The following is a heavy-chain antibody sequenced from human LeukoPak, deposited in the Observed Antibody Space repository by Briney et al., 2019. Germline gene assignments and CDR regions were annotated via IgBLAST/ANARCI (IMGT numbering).Heavy chain of an antibody. CDR2: IYYSGTT. D-gene: IGHD3-10*01. CDR1: GGSISSTPYY. Sequence: PSETLSLSCTVSGGSISSTPYYWGWIRQPPGRGLEWIATIYYSGTTYYNPSLESRVTISVDTSKNQFSLKLSSVTAADTSVYYCSRQGVRGTYYYAMDVWGQGTTVTVSS. J-gene: IGHJ6*02. V-gene: IGHV4-39*01. CDR3: SRQGVRGTYYYAMDV.